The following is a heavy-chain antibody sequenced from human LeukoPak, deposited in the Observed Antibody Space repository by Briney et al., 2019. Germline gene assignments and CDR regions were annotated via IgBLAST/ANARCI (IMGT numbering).Heavy chain of an antibody. J-gene: IGHJ4*02. D-gene: IGHD3-9*01. Sequence: SETLSLTCAVYGGSFSGYYWSWIRQPPGKGLEWIRAINHSGSTNYNPSLKSRVTISVDTSKNQFSLKLSSVTAADTAVYYCARGRWILTARTPVFDYWGQGTLVTVSS. V-gene: IGHV4-34*01. CDR2: INHSGST. CDR3: ARGRWILTARTPVFDY. CDR1: GGSFSGYY.